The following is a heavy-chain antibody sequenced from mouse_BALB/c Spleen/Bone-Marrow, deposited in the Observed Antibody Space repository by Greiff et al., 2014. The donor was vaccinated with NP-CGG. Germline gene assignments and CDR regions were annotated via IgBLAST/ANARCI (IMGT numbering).Heavy chain of an antibody. CDR3: ARKGISTVIAPAYYFDY. Sequence: QVQLQQSGAELVKPGASVKLSCKTSGYTFTSYWIQWVKQRPGQGLGWIGEIFPGTGTTYYNEKFKDKATLTIDTSSSTAYMQLSSLTSEDSAVYFCARKGISTVIAPAYYFDYWGQGSTLTASS. V-gene: IGHV1S132*01. CDR1: GYTFTSYW. D-gene: IGHD2-4*01. J-gene: IGHJ2*01. CDR2: IFPGTGTT.